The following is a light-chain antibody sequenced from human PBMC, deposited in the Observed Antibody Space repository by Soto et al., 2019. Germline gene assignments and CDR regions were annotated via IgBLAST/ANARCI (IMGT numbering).Light chain of an antibody. CDR2: TTS. Sequence: EIVLTQSPGTLSLSPGERATLSCTASQSVTSSCLAWYQRKPGQAPRLLIHTTSIRATDIPDKLSGSGSGTDFTLTISRLEPQHSAVYYCQQCGGSPLFSFGPGTRVDI. CDR3: QQCGGSPLFS. J-gene: IGKJ3*01. V-gene: IGKV3-20*01. CDR1: QSVTSSC.